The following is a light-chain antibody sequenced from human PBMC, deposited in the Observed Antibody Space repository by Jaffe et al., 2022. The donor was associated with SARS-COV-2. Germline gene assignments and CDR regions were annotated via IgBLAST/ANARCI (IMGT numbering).Light chain of an antibody. Sequence: DIQMTQSPSSLSASVGDRVTITCRASQSISSYLNWYQHKPGKAPKLLLFLASRLQSGVPSRFSGSGSATDFSLTISSLQPEDFATYYCQQSYSSPRTFGQGTRVEIK. J-gene: IGKJ1*01. V-gene: IGKV1-39*01. CDR1: QSISSY. CDR2: LAS. CDR3: QQSYSSPRT.